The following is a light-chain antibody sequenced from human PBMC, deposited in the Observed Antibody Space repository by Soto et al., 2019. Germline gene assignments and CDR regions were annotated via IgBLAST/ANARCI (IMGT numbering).Light chain of an antibody. Sequence: EIVLTQSPGTLSLSPGERATLSCRASQSVSSSYLAWYQQKPGQAPRLLISGASSRATGIPDRFSGSGSGTDLTLTISRLEPEDFAVYYCQQYGSSALFSFGPGTKVDIK. CDR2: GAS. J-gene: IGKJ3*01. V-gene: IGKV3-20*01. CDR3: QQYGSSALFS. CDR1: QSVSSSY.